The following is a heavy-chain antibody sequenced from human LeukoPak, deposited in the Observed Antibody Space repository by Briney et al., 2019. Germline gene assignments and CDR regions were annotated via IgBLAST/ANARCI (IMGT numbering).Heavy chain of an antibody. Sequence: PGGSLRLSCAASGFTFSTYSMSWVRQAPGKGLEWVSYISSSSGTIYYVDSVKGRFTISRDNAKNSLYLQMNSLRDEDTAVYYCTRDLWYYDSSGYYFFDYWGQGTLVTVSS. J-gene: IGHJ4*02. D-gene: IGHD3-22*01. CDR3: TRDLWYYDSSGYYFFDY. CDR1: GFTFSTYS. V-gene: IGHV3-48*02. CDR2: ISSSSGTI.